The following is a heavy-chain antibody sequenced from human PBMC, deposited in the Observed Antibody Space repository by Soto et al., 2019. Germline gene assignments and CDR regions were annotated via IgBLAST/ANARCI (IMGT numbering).Heavy chain of an antibody. V-gene: IGHV3-30*18. CDR3: AKDHGTVGDY. J-gene: IGHJ4*02. CDR2: ISYDGSNK. Sequence: GGSLRLSCAASGFTFSSYGMHWVRQAPGKRLEWVAVISYDGSNKYYADSVKGRFTISRDNSKNTLYLQMNSLRAEDTAVYYCAKDHGTVGDYWGQGTLVTVSS. CDR1: GFTFSSYG. D-gene: IGHD4-17*01.